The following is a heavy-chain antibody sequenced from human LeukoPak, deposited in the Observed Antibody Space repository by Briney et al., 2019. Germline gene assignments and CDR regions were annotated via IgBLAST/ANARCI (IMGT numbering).Heavy chain of an antibody. Sequence: GGSLRLSCAASGFSFSSYWVSWVRQHPGKGLEWVANINQDGSEKYHVDSVKGRFTISRDNAKNSLYLQMNSLRVEDTAVYYCARDDYCSGGHCYHYWGQGTLVTVSS. J-gene: IGHJ4*02. CDR2: INQDGSEK. V-gene: IGHV3-7*01. D-gene: IGHD2-15*01. CDR1: GFSFSSYW. CDR3: ARDDYCSGGHCYHY.